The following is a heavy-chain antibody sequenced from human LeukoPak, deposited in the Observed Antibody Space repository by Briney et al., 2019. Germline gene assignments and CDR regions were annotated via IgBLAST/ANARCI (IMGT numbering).Heavy chain of an antibody. Sequence: ASVTVSCKASGYTFTVYYMHWVRQAPGQGLEWMGWINPNSGGTNYAQKFQGWVTMTRDTSISTAYMELSRLRSDDTAVYYCARATARGFLEWLLVYWGQGTLVTVSS. CDR2: INPNSGGT. V-gene: IGHV1-2*04. CDR3: ARATARGFLEWLLVY. CDR1: GYTFTVYY. D-gene: IGHD3-3*01. J-gene: IGHJ4*02.